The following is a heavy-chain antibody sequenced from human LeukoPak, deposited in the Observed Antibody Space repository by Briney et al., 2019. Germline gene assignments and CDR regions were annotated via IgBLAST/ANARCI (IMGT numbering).Heavy chain of an antibody. CDR1: GFTFRTSW. CDR2: IKEDGSET. V-gene: IGHV3-7*01. CDR3: SRSLNY. Sequence: GGSLRLSCAASGFTFRTSWMDWVRQAPGKGLEWVANIKEDGSETHYVDSAKGRFTFSRDNARSSLYLQMDSLRVEDTAIYYCSRSLNYWGQGTLVTVSS. J-gene: IGHJ4*02.